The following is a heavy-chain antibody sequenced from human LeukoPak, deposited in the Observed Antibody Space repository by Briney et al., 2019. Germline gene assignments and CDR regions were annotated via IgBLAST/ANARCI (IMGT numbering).Heavy chain of an antibody. CDR3: ARLPLGGYSYGFDY. V-gene: IGHV3-74*01. Sequence: GGPLRLSCAASGFTFSSYWMHWVRQAPGKGLVWVSRINSDGSSTSYADSVKGRFTISRDNAKNTLYLQMNSLRAEDTAVYYCARLPLGGYSYGFDYWGQGTLVTVSS. D-gene: IGHD5-18*01. CDR1: GFTFSSYW. CDR2: INSDGSST. J-gene: IGHJ4*02.